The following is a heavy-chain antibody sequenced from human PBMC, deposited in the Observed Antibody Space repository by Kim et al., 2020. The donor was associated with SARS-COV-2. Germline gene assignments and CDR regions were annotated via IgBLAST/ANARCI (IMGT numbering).Heavy chain of an antibody. V-gene: IGHV3-23*01. CDR1: GFSFSSYA. D-gene: IGHD2-15*01. CDR2: IRGSGGTT. Sequence: GGSLRLSCAASGFSFSSYAMSWVRQAPGKGLEWISDIRGSGGTTNYADSVAGRFIVSRDNSESTLFLQMSSLRAEDTAQYYCAKGVCSGGSCSFDYWGQGTLVTVSS. J-gene: IGHJ4*02. CDR3: AKGVCSGGSCSFDY.